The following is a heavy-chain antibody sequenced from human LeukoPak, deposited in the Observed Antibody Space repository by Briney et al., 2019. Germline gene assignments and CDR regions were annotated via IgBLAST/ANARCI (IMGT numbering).Heavy chain of an antibody. J-gene: IGHJ5*02. CDR3: ARDSMVRGVIGVFDP. CDR1: GYSISSGYY. V-gene: IGHV4-38-2*02. Sequence: SETLSLTCTVSGYSISSGYYWGWIRQPPGKGLEWIGSIYHSGSTYYNPSLKSRVTISVDTSKNQFSLKLSSVTAADTAVYYCARDSMVRGVIGVFDPWGQGTLVTVSS. D-gene: IGHD3-10*01. CDR2: IYHSGST.